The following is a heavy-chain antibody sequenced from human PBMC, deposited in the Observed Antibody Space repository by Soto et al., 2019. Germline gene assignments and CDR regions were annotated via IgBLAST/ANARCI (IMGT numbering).Heavy chain of an antibody. CDR2: IDPNDYYS. Sequence: GESLKISCQASGYRFSNYWITWVRQMPGKGLEWMGTIDPNDYYSSNSPSFQGHVTISADTSINTAYLHWSSLKASDTAIYYCARRLSGPKEEYNAYYFYGLDVWGQGTTVTVSS. J-gene: IGHJ6*02. V-gene: IGHV5-10-1*01. CDR1: GYRFSNYW. D-gene: IGHD1-1*01. CDR3: ARRLSGPKEEYNAYYFYGLDV.